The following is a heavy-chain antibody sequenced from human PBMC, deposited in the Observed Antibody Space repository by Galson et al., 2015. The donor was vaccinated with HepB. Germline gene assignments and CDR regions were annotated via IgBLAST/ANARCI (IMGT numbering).Heavy chain of an antibody. CDR2: IIPIFGTA. CDR1: VGTFSSYA. V-gene: IGHV1-69*06. J-gene: IGHJ4*02. D-gene: IGHD3-22*01. CDR3: ARDYSGYYYDSSGYSYFDY. Sequence: SVKVSCKASVGTFSSYAISWVRQAPGQGPEWMGGIIPIFGTAIYAQKFQGRVTITADKSTSTAYMELSSLRSEDTAVYYCARDYSGYYYDSSGYSYFDYWGQGTLVTVSS.